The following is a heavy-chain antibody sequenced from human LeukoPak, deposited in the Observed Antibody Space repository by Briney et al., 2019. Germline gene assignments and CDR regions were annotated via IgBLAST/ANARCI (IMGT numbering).Heavy chain of an antibody. D-gene: IGHD3-10*01. J-gene: IGHJ5*02. Sequence: ASVKVSCKASGYTFTSYDINWVRQATGQGLEWMGWMNPNSGNTGYAQKFQGRVTMTRNTSISTAYMELSSLRSEDTAVYYCARSQSMVRGINWFDPWGQGTLVTVSS. CDR1: GYTFTSYD. V-gene: IGHV1-8*01. CDR2: MNPNSGNT. CDR3: ARSQSMVRGINWFDP.